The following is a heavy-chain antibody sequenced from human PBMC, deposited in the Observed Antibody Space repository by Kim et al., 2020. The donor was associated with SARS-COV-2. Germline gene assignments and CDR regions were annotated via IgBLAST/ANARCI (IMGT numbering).Heavy chain of an antibody. CDR3: ARESRAARRLYYGMDV. CDR1: GFTFSSYG. CDR2: IWYDGSNK. Sequence: GGSLRLSCAASGFTFSSYGMHWVRQAPGKGLEWVAVIWYDGSNKYYPDSVKGRFTITRDNSKNTLYLQMNSLRAEDTAVYYCARESRAARRLYYGMDVWGQGTTVTVSS. D-gene: IGHD6-6*01. J-gene: IGHJ6*02. V-gene: IGHV3-33*01.